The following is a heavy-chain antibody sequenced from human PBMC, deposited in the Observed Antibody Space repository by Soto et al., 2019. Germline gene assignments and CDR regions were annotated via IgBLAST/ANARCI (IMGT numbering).Heavy chain of an antibody. J-gene: IGHJ4*02. CDR2: SSAIGAGT. V-gene: IGHV3-23*01. D-gene: IGHD1-7*01. CDR1: GFTFSGYG. Sequence: EVQLLESGGGLVQPGGPVRLSWPALGFTFSGYGMTWVRRLPGKGLAWVSFSSAIGAGTCYADSVKGRFTISRDNSKYTLYLQMTSLRADDTAVYYCAKDRRAGGNYGFYSDFWGQGALVIVSS. CDR3: AKDRRAGGNYGFYSDF.